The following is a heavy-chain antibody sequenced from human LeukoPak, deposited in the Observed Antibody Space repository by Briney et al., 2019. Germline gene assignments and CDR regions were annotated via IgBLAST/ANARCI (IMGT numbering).Heavy chain of an antibody. J-gene: IGHJ4*02. D-gene: IGHD3-22*01. CDR3: VRRGRYDSSGYYYILDF. Sequence: ASVKVSCKASGYTFTNYDISWVRQAIGHGLEWMGWMNPNSGNTEYAQKFQGRVTMTRNTSMSTAYMDLSSLTSEDTAVYYCVRRGRYDSSGYYYILDFWGQGSLVTVSS. CDR1: GYTFTNYD. V-gene: IGHV1-8*01. CDR2: MNPNSGNT.